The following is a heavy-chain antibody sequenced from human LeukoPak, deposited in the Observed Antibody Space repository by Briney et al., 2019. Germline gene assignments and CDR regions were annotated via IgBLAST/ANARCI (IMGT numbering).Heavy chain of an antibody. CDR3: AREGGSIDWFDP. CDR1: GYTFTNYH. Sequence: AASVKVSCKASGYTFTNYHMHWVRQAPGQGLEWMGWMNPNSGNTGYAQKFQGRVTMTRNTSISTAYMELSSLRSEDTAVYYCAREGGSIDWFDPWGQGTLVTVSS. D-gene: IGHD3-16*01. V-gene: IGHV1-8*02. CDR2: MNPNSGNT. J-gene: IGHJ5*02.